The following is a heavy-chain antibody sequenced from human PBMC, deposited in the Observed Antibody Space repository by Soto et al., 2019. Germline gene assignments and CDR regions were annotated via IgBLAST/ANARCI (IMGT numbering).Heavy chain of an antibody. V-gene: IGHV4-30-2*01. CDR3: ARSVRRMVYAVNWFDP. CDR2: IYHSGST. CDR1: GGSISSGGYS. D-gene: IGHD2-8*01. Sequence: PSETLSLTCAVSGGSISSGGYSWSWIRQPPGKGLEWIGYIYHSGSTYYNPSLKSRVTISVDRSKNQFSLKLSSVTAADTAVYYCARSVRRMVYAVNWFDPWGQGTLVPVSS. J-gene: IGHJ5*02.